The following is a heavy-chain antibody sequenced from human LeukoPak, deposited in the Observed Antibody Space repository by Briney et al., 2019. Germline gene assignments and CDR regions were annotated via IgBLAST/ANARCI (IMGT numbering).Heavy chain of an antibody. D-gene: IGHD6-19*01. CDR1: GFSFSSYS. J-gene: IGHJ4*02. CDR2: IDIDSSHI. Sequence: GGSLRLSCAASGFSFSSYSMNWVRQAPGKGLEWVSSIDIDSSHIYYADSVKGRFTISRDNAKNSLYLQMNSLRAEDMALYYCAKDIKGSSGPIFDYWGQGTLVTVSS. CDR3: AKDIKGSSGPIFDY. V-gene: IGHV3-21*04.